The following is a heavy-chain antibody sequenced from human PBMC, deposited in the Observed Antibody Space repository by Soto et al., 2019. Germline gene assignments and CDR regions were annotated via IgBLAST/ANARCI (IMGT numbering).Heavy chain of an antibody. CDR1: GDSVSSNSAT. CDR2: TYYRSKWYN. CDR3: TRENGAAAQAHYYYGMDV. V-gene: IGHV6-1*01. Sequence: QVQLQQSGPGLVKPSETLSLTCAISGDSVSSNSATWNWIRQSPSRGLEWLGRTYYRSKWYNDYAVSVKRRLSINPDTSKNQLSLQLSSVTPDDTAVYYCTRENGAAAQAHYYYGMDVWGQGTAVTVSS. J-gene: IGHJ6*02. D-gene: IGHD2-2*01.